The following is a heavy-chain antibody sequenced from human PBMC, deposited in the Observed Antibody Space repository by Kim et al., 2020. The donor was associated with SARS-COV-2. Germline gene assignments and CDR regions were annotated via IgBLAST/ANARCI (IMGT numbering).Heavy chain of an antibody. CDR2: MNPNSGNT. D-gene: IGHD3-10*01. V-gene: IGHV1-8*01. J-gene: IGHJ4*02. CDR3: ARGFEGVLGFGELYYFDY. Sequence: ASVKVSCKASGYTFTSYDINWVRQATGQGLEWMGWMNPNSGNTGYAQKFQGRVTMTRNTSISTAYMELSSLRSEDTAVYYCARGFEGVLGFGELYYFDYWGQGTLVTVSS. CDR1: GYTFTSYD.